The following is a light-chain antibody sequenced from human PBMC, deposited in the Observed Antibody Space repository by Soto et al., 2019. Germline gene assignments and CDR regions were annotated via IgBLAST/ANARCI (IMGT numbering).Light chain of an antibody. CDR2: AAS. J-gene: IGKJ2*01. CDR3: QQSYSTPT. Sequence: DIQMTQSPSSLSASVGDRVTITCRASQSISSYLNWYQQRPGKAPNLLIYAASSLQSGVPSRFSGSGSGTDFTLTISSLQPEDFATYYCQQSYSTPTFGQGTMLEIK. CDR1: QSISSY. V-gene: IGKV1-39*01.